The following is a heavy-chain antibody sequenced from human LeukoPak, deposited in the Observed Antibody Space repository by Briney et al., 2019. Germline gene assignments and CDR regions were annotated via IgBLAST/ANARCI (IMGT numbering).Heavy chain of an antibody. D-gene: IGHD5-18*01. CDR2: IYYSGST. J-gene: IGHJ4*02. CDR1: GGSISSSSYY. CDR3: ARAVVDTAMAYDY. V-gene: IGHV4-39*01. Sequence: SETLSLTCTVSGGSISSSSYYWGWIRQPPGKGLEWIGSIYYSGSTYYNPSLKSRVTISVDTSKNQFSLKLSSVTAADTAVYYCARAVVDTAMAYDYWGQGTLVTVSS.